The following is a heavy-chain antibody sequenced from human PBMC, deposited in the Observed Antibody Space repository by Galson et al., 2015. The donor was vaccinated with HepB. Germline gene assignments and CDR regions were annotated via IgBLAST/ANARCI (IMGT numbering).Heavy chain of an antibody. V-gene: IGHV3-33*08. CDR3: ARGRYYDSSGYYDAFDI. CDR2: IWYDGSNK. CDR1: GFTFSSYG. D-gene: IGHD3-22*01. Sequence: SLRLSCAASGFTFSSYGMHWVRQAPGKGLEWVAVIWYDGSNKYYADSVKGRFTISRDNSKNTLYLQMNSLRAEDTAVYYCARGRYYDSSGYYDAFDIWGQGTMVTVSS. J-gene: IGHJ3*02.